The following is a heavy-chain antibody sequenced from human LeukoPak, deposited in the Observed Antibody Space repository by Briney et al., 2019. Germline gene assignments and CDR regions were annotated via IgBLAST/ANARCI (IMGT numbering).Heavy chain of an antibody. V-gene: IGHV3-53*01. CDR3: ARDHRVGGS. D-gene: IGHD3-16*01. CDR2: IYSDGSA. J-gene: IGHJ4*02. Sequence: GGSLRLSCATSGPTVSRSSMTWVRQAPGKGLEWVSVIYSDGSAYYAESVKGRFTISRDNSKNTIYLQMNRLRAEDTAVYYCARDHRVGGSWGQGTLVTVSS. CDR1: GPTVSRSS.